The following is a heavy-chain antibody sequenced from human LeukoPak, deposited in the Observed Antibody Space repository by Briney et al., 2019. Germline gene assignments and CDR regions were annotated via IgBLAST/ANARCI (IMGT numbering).Heavy chain of an antibody. D-gene: IGHD3-22*01. CDR1: GFTFSSYW. Sequence: GGPLRLSCAASGFTFSSYWMSWVRQAPGKGLEWVANIKQDGSEKYYVDSVKGRFTISRDNAKNSLYLQMNSLRAEDTAVYYCAREGYYYDSSGYYYVTFDIWGQGTMVTVSS. V-gene: IGHV3-7*01. CDR3: AREGYYYDSSGYYYVTFDI. CDR2: IKQDGSEK. J-gene: IGHJ3*02.